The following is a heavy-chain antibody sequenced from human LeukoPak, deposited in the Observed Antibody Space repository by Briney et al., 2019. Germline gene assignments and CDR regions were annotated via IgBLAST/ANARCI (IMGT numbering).Heavy chain of an antibody. V-gene: IGHV3-74*01. D-gene: IGHD1-26*01. J-gene: IGHJ3*02. CDR1: GFTFSSYW. CDR2: INSDGSST. Sequence: GGSLRLSCAASGFTFSSYWMHWVRQAPGKGLVWVSRINSDGSSTIYADSVKGRFTISRDNAKNTLYLQMNSLRAEDTAVYYCAKLSGTYYEAGAFDIWGQGTMVTVSS. CDR3: AKLSGTYYEAGAFDI.